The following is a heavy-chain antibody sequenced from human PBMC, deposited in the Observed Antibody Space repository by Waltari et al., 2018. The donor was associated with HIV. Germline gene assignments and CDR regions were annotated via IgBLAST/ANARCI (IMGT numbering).Heavy chain of an antibody. CDR1: GYAFATYD. CDR2: MSPNSGNT. J-gene: IGHJ6*02. CDR3: ARGGSASMDV. V-gene: IGHV1-8*01. Sequence: QVQLVQSGAEVKKPGASVKVSCKASGYAFATYDVNWVRQATGQGPEWMGWMSPNSGNTVYAHEFQGRVTMTRDTSISTVYMERSSLTSEDTAVYYCARGGSASMDVWGQGTTVTVSS.